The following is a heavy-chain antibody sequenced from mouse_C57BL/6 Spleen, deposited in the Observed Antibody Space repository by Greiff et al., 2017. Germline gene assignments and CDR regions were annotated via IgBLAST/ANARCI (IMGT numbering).Heavy chain of an antibody. V-gene: IGHV5-9*01. CDR1: GFTFSSYT. CDR2: ISGGGGNT. J-gene: IGHJ4*01. CDR3: ASPLSYYAMDY. Sequence: EVQLVESGGGLVKPGGSLKLSCAASGFTFSSYTMSWVRQTPEKRLEWVATISGGGGNTYYPDSAKGRFTISRDNAKNTLYLQMSSLRSEDTALYYCASPLSYYAMDYWGQGTSVTVSS.